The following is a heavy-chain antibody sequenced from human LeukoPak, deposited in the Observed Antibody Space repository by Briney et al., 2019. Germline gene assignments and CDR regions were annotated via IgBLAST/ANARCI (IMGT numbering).Heavy chain of an antibody. CDR2: VNSAGTSK. Sequence: GGSLRLSCAASGFTFSTYAINWVRQAPGKGLEWVSSVNSAGTSKKYADSLKGRFTISRDNAKNSLFLQLSSLRDEDTAVYYCARGRNAGGPYYSDYWGQGTLVTVSS. J-gene: IGHJ4*02. V-gene: IGHV3-21*01. CDR1: GFTFSTYA. D-gene: IGHD4-23*01. CDR3: ARGRNAGGPYYSDY.